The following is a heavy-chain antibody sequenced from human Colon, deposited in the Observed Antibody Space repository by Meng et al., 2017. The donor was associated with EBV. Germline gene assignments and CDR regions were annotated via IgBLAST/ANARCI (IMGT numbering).Heavy chain of an antibody. V-gene: IGHV3-23*04. J-gene: IGHJ4*02. D-gene: IGHD3-3*01. CDR3: ADPGGVDIITTH. Sequence: DVQLGEAWGGLLQPGGFWGLPCAASGFSFSSYAMSGVRQAPGKGLEWVSTIYGDSSGTFFADSVKGRFTISRDNSKNTLYLQMNSLRPDDTAVYYCADPGGVDIITTHWGQGTLVTVSS. CDR2: IYGDSSGT. CDR1: GFSFSSYA.